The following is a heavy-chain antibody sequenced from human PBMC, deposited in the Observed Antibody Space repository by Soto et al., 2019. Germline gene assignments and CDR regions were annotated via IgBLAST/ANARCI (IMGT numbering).Heavy chain of an antibody. CDR2: INYDGYS. V-gene: IGHV4-59*08. D-gene: IGHD3-10*01. Sequence: QVQLQESGPGLAKPSETLSLTCTVSGGSITNYYCSWFRQPPGKGLEWIGYINYDGYSAYNLSLRXXVXXSMDASKTQFSLMLESVTATDTAVYYCARHGFGPLHGLVDVWGPGTTVIVSS. CDR3: ARHGFGPLHGLVDV. J-gene: IGHJ6*02. CDR1: GGSITNYY.